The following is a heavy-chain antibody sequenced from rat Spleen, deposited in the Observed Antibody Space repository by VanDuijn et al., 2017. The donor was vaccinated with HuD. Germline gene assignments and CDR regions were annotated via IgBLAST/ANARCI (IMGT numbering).Heavy chain of an antibody. CDR2: ISSSGSRT. J-gene: IGHJ1*01. V-gene: IGHV5-25*01. D-gene: IGHD2-2*01. Sequence: EVQLVESGGGLVQPGRSLKLSCAASGFIFSNYYMAWVRQAPKKGLEWVATISSSGSRTFYPDSVKGRFTISRDNTKSSLYLQMNSLNSEDTATYYCARAGYLRDWYFDFWGPGTMVTVSS. CDR1: GFIFSNYY. CDR3: ARAGYLRDWYFDF.